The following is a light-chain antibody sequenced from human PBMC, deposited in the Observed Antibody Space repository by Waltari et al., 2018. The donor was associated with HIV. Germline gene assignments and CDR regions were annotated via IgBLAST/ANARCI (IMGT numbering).Light chain of an antibody. CDR1: QNIGSY. V-gene: IGKV1-39*01. Sequence: DIQMTQSPSSLSASLGDSVTITCRASQNIGSYLNWYQHKSGEAPKAIIYVASSLQVGVPPRFRGSGSGTEFSLTISDLQPDDFVTYYCQQTYGLPRTFGQGTNLEI. CDR3: QQTYGLPRT. J-gene: IGKJ1*01. CDR2: VAS.